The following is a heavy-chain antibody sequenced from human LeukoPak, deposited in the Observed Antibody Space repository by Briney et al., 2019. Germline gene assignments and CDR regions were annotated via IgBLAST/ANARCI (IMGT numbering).Heavy chain of an antibody. V-gene: IGHV3-23*01. Sequence: GGSLRLSCAASGFTFSSHWMSWVRQAPGKGLEWVSSIHGGGATYYADSVRARFTISRDNSKNTLSLQINSLRAEDTALYYCAKNYYMDVWGKGTTVTVSS. CDR3: AKNYYMDV. CDR2: IHGGGAT. CDR1: GFTFSSHW. J-gene: IGHJ6*03.